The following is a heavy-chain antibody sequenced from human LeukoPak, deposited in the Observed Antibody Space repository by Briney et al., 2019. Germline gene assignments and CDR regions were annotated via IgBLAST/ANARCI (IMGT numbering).Heavy chain of an antibody. J-gene: IGHJ4*02. CDR1: GGSFSGYY. CDR2: IYYSGST. CDR3: ARWYYDSSGYRYSDY. Sequence: SETLSFTCAVYGGSFSGYYWSWIRQPPGKGLEWIGYIYYSGSTNYNPSLKSRVTISVDTSKNHFSLKLSSVTAADTAVYYCARWYYDSSGYRYSDYWGQGTLVIVSS. D-gene: IGHD3-22*01. V-gene: IGHV4-59*12.